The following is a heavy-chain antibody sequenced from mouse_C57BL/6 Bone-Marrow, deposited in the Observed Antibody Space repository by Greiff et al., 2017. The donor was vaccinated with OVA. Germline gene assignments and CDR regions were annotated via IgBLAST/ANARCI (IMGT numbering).Heavy chain of an antibody. CDR1: GYAFSNYW. CDR3: ARGAY. V-gene: IGHV1-80*01. Sequence: QVQLKESGAELVKPGASVKISCKASGYAFSNYWMNWVKQRPGKGLEWIGQIYPGDGDINYNGKFKGKATLTAAKPSSTAYMQFSSLTSGDSAVYFCARGAYWGQGTTLTVSS. J-gene: IGHJ2*01. CDR2: IYPGDGDI.